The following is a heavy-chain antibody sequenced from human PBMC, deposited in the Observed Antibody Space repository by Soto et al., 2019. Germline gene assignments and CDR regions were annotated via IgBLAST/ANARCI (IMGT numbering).Heavy chain of an antibody. CDR3: ARNKYFYDSSGCPDY. Sequence: QLHLQESGSGLVKPSQTLSLTCAVSGDSISSGGYSWSWIRQPPGKGLEWIGYIYHSGSTYYNPCLKSRVTISVDKSKKQFSLKLRSVTAADTAVYYCARNKYFYDSSGCPDYWGQGTLVTVSS. D-gene: IGHD3-22*01. CDR1: GDSISSGGYS. CDR2: IYHSGST. V-gene: IGHV4-30-2*01. J-gene: IGHJ4*02.